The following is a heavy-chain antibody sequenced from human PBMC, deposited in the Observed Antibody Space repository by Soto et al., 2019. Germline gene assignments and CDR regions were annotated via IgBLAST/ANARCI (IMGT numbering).Heavy chain of an antibody. CDR1: GFTFSSYG. J-gene: IGHJ6*02. CDR3: ARDGWDGGHSDYYYYYGMDV. CDR2: IWYDGSNK. Sequence: QVQLVESGGGVVQPGRSLRLSCAASGFTFSSYGMHWVRQAPGKGLEWVAVIWYDGSNKYYADSVKGRFTISRDNSKNTLYLQMNSLRAYETAVYYCARDGWDGGHSDYYYYYGMDVWGQGTTVTVSS. D-gene: IGHD2-21*02. V-gene: IGHV3-33*01.